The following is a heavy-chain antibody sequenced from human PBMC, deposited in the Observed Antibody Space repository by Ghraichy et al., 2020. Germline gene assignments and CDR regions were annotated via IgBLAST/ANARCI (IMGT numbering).Heavy chain of an antibody. D-gene: IGHD6-13*01. CDR3: ARALGWYSTR. V-gene: IGHV3-7*03. CDR1: GFTFSSYW. CDR2: INQDGSEK. Sequence: GGSLRLSCAASGFTFSSYWINRVRQAPGKGLEWVANINQDGSEKYYVDSVKGRFTISRDNAKNSLYLQMNSLRVEDTAVYYCARALGWYSTRWGQGILVTVSS. J-gene: IGHJ4*02.